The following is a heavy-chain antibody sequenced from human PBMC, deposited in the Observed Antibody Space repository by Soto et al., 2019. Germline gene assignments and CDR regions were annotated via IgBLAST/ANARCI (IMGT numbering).Heavy chain of an antibody. CDR1: GFTFSSYA. J-gene: IGHJ6*02. D-gene: IGHD6-6*01. CDR2: ISGSGGST. V-gene: IGHV3-23*01. Sequence: GGSLSLSCAASGFTFSSYAMPWVRHAPGKGLEWVSAISGSGGSTYYADSVKRRFTSSRDNSKSTLYLQMNSLRDEDTAVYYCAKDGSSSPWRYYGMDVWGQGTTVSVSS. CDR3: AKDGSSSPWRYYGMDV.